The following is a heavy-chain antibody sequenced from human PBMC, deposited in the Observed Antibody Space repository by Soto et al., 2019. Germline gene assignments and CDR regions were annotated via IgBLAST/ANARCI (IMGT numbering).Heavy chain of an antibody. J-gene: IGHJ6*03. CDR2: INAGNGNT. CDR1: GYTFTSYA. CDR3: ARDIPKNIYYYSYMDV. Sequence: ASVKVSCKASGYTFTSYAMHWVRQAPGQRLEWMGWINAGNGNTKYSQKFQGRVTITRDTSASTAYMELSSLRSEDTAVYYCARDIPKNIYYYSYMDVWGKGTTLTVSS. V-gene: IGHV1-3*01. D-gene: IGHD2-2*02.